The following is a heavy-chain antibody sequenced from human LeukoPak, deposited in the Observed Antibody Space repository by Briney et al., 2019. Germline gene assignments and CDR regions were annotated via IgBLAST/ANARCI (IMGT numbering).Heavy chain of an antibody. CDR2: INPNSGGT. CDR1: GYTFTGYY. V-gene: IGHV1-2*02. Sequence: ASVKVSCKASGYTFTGYYMHWVRQAPGQGLEWMGWINPNSGGTSYAQKFQGGVTMTRDTSISTAYMELSRLRSDDTAVYYCARGLVDIVATTPDYWGQGTLVTVSS. J-gene: IGHJ4*02. CDR3: ARGLVDIVATTPDY. D-gene: IGHD5-12*01.